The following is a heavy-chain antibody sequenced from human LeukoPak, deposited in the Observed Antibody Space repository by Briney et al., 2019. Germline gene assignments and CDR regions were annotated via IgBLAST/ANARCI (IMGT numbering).Heavy chain of an antibody. CDR3: AKAGPEWPALDY. V-gene: IGHV3-30*02. Sequence: PGGSLRLSCAASGFTFSSTGMHWVRQAPGKGLEWVAFIRFDATSEYYADSVRGRFTISRDISSNTLSLQMNSLRTEDTAMYYCAKAGPEWPALDYWGQGTLVTVSS. D-gene: IGHD3-3*01. J-gene: IGHJ4*02. CDR1: GFTFSSTG. CDR2: IRFDATSE.